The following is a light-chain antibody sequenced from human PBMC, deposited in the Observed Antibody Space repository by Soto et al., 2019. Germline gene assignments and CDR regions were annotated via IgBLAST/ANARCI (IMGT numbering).Light chain of an antibody. V-gene: IGKV3-15*01. CDR3: QKYDNRPPWT. CDR1: QSVTGN. CDR2: ATS. Sequence: EIVMTQSPVTLSVSPGERATLSCRASQSVTGNLAWHQQKPGQAPKLLIYATSIRATGVPDRFSGSGFGTEFSLTISGLQSEDFAVYYCQKYDNRPPWTFGQGTKVDIK. J-gene: IGKJ1*01.